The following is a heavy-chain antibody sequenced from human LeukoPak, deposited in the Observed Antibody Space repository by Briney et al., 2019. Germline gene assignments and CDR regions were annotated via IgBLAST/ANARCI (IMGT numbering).Heavy chain of an antibody. CDR2: MNPNSGNT. D-gene: IGHD3-22*01. CDR1: GYTFTSYD. J-gene: IGHJ3*02. V-gene: IGHV1-8*01. Sequence: ASVKVSCKASGYTFTSYDINWVRQATGQGLEWMGWMNPNSGNTGYAQKFQGRVTMTRNTSISTAYMELSSLRSEDTAVYYCARGRYRDSSGYYGAFDIWGQGTMVTLSS. CDR3: ARGRYRDSSGYYGAFDI.